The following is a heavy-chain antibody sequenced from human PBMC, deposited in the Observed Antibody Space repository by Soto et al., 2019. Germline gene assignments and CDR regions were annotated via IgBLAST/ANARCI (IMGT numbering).Heavy chain of an antibody. CDR3: ARAPLLTTAVNLGRSTEYFDY. J-gene: IGHJ4*02. CDR1: GFTFSSYA. D-gene: IGHD4-17*01. Sequence: GGSLRLSCAASGFTFSSYAMHWVRQAPGKGLEWVAVISYDGSNKYYADSVKGRFTISRDNSKNTLYLQMNSLRAEDTAVYYCARAPLLTTAVNLGRSTEYFDYWGQGTLVTVSS. CDR2: ISYDGSNK. V-gene: IGHV3-30-3*01.